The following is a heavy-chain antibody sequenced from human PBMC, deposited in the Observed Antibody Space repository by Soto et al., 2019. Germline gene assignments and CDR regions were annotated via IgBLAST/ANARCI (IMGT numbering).Heavy chain of an antibody. D-gene: IGHD4-17*01. CDR2: IIPIFGTA. J-gene: IGHJ4*02. V-gene: IGHV1-69*13. CDR3: ARHPGPSTVTMVY. Sequence: ASVKVSCKASGGTFSSYAISWVRQAPGQGLEWMGGIIPIFGTANYAQKFQGRVTITADESTSTAYMELSSLRSEDTAVYYCARHPGPSTVTMVYWGQGNLVTVSS. CDR1: GGTFSSYA.